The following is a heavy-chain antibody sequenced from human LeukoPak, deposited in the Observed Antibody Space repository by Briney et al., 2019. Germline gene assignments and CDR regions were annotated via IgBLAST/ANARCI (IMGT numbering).Heavy chain of an antibody. Sequence: GGSLRLSCAASGFTFSSYAMHWGRQAPGKGLEYVSTISSNGGSTYYANSVKDRFTISRDNSKNTLYLQMGSLRAEDMAVYYCARVDRNGYFFFNYGGQGPLVTVSS. J-gene: IGHJ4*02. V-gene: IGHV3-64*01. CDR1: GFTFSSYA. CDR2: ISSNGGST. D-gene: IGHD3-22*01. CDR3: ARVDRNGYFFFNY.